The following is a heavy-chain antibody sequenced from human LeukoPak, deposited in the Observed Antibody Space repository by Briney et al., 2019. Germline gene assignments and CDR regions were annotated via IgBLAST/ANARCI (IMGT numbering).Heavy chain of an antibody. J-gene: IGHJ4*02. D-gene: IGHD3-22*01. CDR3: ARVPGAYYDSSGYRGGY. CDR2: ISSSSSYI. Sequence: GGSLRLSCAASGFTFSSYAMSWVRQAPGKGLEWVSSISSSSSYIYYADSVKGRFTISRDNAKNSLYLQMNSLRAEDTAVYYCARVPGAYYDSSGYRGGYWGQGTLVTVSS. CDR1: GFTFSSYA. V-gene: IGHV3-21*01.